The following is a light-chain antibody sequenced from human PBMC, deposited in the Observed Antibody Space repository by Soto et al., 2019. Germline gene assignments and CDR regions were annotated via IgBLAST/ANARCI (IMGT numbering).Light chain of an antibody. Sequence: DIQMTQSPSTLSASVGDRVTITCRASQSISSWLAWYQQKPGKAPKLLIYDASSLESGVPPRFSGSGSDTEFTLTINNLQPDDFATYHCQQDNRYSLTFGGGTKV. CDR1: QSISSW. J-gene: IGKJ4*01. V-gene: IGKV1-5*01. CDR3: QQDNRYSLT. CDR2: DAS.